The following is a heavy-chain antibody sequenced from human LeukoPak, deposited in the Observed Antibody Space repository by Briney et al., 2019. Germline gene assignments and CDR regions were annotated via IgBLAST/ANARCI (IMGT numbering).Heavy chain of an antibody. V-gene: IGHV4-34*01. CDR3: ARTTPSGSYYGY. CDR2: INHSGST. CDR1: GGSFSGYY. Sequence: SETLSLTCAVYGGSFSGYYWSWIRQPPGKGLEWIGEINHSGSTNYNPSLKSRVTISVDTSKNQFSLKLSSVAAADTAVYYCARTTPSGSYYGYWGQGTLVTVSS. D-gene: IGHD1-26*01. J-gene: IGHJ4*02.